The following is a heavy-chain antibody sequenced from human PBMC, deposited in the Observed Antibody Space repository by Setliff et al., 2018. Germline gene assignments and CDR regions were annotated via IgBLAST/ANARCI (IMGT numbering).Heavy chain of an antibody. J-gene: IGHJ4*02. Sequence: GGSLRLSCAASGYTYSSYAMTWVRQAPGKGLGWVSIISASGDTTYYADSVKGRFTISRDNSKNTLYLQMNSLRAEDTAVYYCCSGSYLFVYWGQGSLVTVSS. CDR1: GYTYSSYA. CDR3: CSGSYLFVY. CDR2: ISASGDTT. V-gene: IGHV3-23*01. D-gene: IGHD1-26*01.